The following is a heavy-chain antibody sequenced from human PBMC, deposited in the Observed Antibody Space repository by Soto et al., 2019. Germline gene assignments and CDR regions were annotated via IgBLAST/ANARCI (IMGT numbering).Heavy chain of an antibody. J-gene: IGHJ6*03. D-gene: IGHD2-15*01. V-gene: IGHV1-8*01. CDR2: MNPNSGNT. CDR3: ARGRKNCSGGDCYCYYMDV. Sequence: QVQLVQSGAEVKKPGASLKVSCKASGYTFTSYDINWVRQATGQGLEWMGWMNPNSGNTGYAQKFQGRVTMTRNTAISTAYMELSSLRSEDTAVYYCARGRKNCSGGDCYCYYMDVWGKGTTVTVSS. CDR1: GYTFTSYD.